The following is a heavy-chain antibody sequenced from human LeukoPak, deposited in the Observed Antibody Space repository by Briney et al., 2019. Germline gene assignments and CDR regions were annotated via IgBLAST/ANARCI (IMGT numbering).Heavy chain of an antibody. Sequence: ASVKVSCKASGYTFTSYGITWVRQAPGQGLEWMGWISAYNGNTNYAQKLQGRVTMTTDTSTSTVYMELSSLRSEDTAVYYCARDQRYCGGDCYDAFDIWGQGTMVTVSS. CDR1: GYTFTSYG. CDR3: ARDQRYCGGDCYDAFDI. J-gene: IGHJ3*02. CDR2: ISAYNGNT. V-gene: IGHV1-18*01. D-gene: IGHD2-21*02.